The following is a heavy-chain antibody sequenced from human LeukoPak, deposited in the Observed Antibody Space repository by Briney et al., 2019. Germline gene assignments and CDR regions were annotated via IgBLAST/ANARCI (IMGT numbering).Heavy chain of an antibody. J-gene: IGHJ4*02. CDR2: IWYDGSNK. D-gene: IGHD6-13*01. V-gene: IGHV3-33*06. CDR3: AKDSSSWDEPDY. CDR1: GFTFSSYG. Sequence: GRSLRLXCAASGFTFSSYGMHWVRRAPGKGLEWVAVIWYDGSNKYYADTVKGRFTISRDNSKNTLYLQMNSLRAEDTAVYYCAKDSSSWDEPDYWGQGTLVTVSS.